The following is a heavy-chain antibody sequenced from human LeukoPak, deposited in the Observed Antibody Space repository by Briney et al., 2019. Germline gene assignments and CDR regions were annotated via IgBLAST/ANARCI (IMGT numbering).Heavy chain of an antibody. CDR2: IYSGGNT. V-gene: IGHV3-53*01. CDR3: TADLPPPRGYDYPFDY. D-gene: IGHD5-12*01. J-gene: IGHJ4*02. Sequence: GGSLRLSCTVSGFTVSSNSWSWVRQAPGKGLEWVSFIYSGGNTHYSDSVTGRFTISRDNSKNTLYLQMNSLKSEDTAVYYCTADLPPPRGYDYPFDYWGQGSLVTVSS. CDR1: GFTVSSNS.